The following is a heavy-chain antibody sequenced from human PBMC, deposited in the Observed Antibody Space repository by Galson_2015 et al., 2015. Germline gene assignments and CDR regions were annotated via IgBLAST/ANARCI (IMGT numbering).Heavy chain of an antibody. J-gene: IGHJ4*02. V-gene: IGHV3-30-3*01. CDR3: ASPGAAGLFDY. CDR2: ISYDGSNK. CDR1: GFTFSSYA. D-gene: IGHD6-13*01. Sequence: SLRVSCAASGFTFSSYAMHWVRQAPGKGLEWVAVISYDGSNKYYADPVKGRFTISRDNSKNTLYLQMNSLRAEDTAVYYCASPGAAGLFDYWGQGTLVTVSS.